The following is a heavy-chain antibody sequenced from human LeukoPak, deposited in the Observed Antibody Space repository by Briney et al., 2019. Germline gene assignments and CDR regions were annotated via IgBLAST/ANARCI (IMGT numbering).Heavy chain of an antibody. CDR3: AKLRYYYDSSGAFDY. CDR1: GFTFSSYW. Sequence: GGSLRLSCAASGFTFSSYWMSWVRQAPGKGLEWVANIKQDGSEKYYVDSVKGRFTISRDNAKNSLYLQMNSLRAEDTALYYCAKLRYYYDSSGAFDYWGQGTLVTVSS. D-gene: IGHD3-22*01. V-gene: IGHV3-7*03. J-gene: IGHJ4*02. CDR2: IKQDGSEK.